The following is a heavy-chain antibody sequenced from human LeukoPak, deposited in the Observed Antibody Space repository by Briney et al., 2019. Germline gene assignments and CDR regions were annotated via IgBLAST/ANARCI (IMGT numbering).Heavy chain of an antibody. V-gene: IGHV3-74*01. CDR2: INSDESST. CDR1: GFTFNSYA. D-gene: IGHD5-18*01. CDR3: ARGWRGYSYTYDNYGFYPEDYFDY. J-gene: IGHJ4*02. Sequence: GGSLRLSCAASGFTFNSYAMSWVRQAPGKGLVWVSRINSDESSTNYADSVKGRFTISRDNAKNTLYLQMNSLRAEDTAVYYCARGWRGYSYTYDNYGFYPEDYFDYWGQGTLVTVSS.